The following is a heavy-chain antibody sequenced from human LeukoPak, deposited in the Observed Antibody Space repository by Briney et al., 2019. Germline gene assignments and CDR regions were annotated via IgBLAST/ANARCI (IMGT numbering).Heavy chain of an antibody. CDR1: VGTFSSYA. CDR3: AGTIAVAAPVAFDI. D-gene: IGHD6-19*01. V-gene: IGHV1-69*13. J-gene: IGHJ3*02. Sequence: SVKVSCKASVGTFSSYAISWVRQAPGQGREWMGGIIPIFGTANYAQNLQGRVTITADESTSTAYMELSSLRSEDTAVYYCAGTIAVAAPVAFDIWGQGTMVTVSS. CDR2: IIPIFGTA.